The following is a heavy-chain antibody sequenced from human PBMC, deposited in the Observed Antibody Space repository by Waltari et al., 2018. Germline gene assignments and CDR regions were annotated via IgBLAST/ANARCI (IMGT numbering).Heavy chain of an antibody. CDR1: GYTLTKLS. J-gene: IGHJ4*02. CDR3: ATDLRACGGDCYLI. V-gene: IGHV1-24*01. D-gene: IGHD2-21*02. CDR2: FDPEDSET. Sequence: QVQLVQSGAEVKKPGASVKVSCKVSGYTLTKLSMPWVRPAPGKGLEWMGGFDPEDSETIYAQKFQGRVTMTEDTSTDTAYMELSSLRSEDTAVYYCATDLRACGGDCYLIWGQGTLVTVSS.